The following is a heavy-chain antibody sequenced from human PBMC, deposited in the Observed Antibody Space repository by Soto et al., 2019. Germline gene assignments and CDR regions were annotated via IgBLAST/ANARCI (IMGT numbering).Heavy chain of an antibody. D-gene: IGHD1-26*01. CDR1: GFTLTTCT. V-gene: IGHV3-21*01. CDR3: VREDGVVGASSAFDS. CDR2: INGRSNYK. J-gene: IGHJ4*02. Sequence: GGSLRLSCVASGFTLTTCTMNWVRQGPGTGLEWVSSINGRSNYKYYSDSVKGRFTVSRDNAQNSLFLQMSRLGPEDTAVYYCVREDGVVGASSAFDSWGQGTLVTVSS.